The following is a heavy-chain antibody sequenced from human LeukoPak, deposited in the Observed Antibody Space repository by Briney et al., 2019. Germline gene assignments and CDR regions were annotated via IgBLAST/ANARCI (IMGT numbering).Heavy chain of an antibody. Sequence: PGGSLRLSCAASGFTFSSYWMSWVRQAPGKGLGWVANIKQDGSEKYYVDSVKGRFTISRDNAKNSLYLQMNSLRAEDTAVYYCARDGYSSGWYSRVWFDPWGQGTLVTVSS. CDR3: ARDGYSSGWYSRVWFDP. V-gene: IGHV3-7*01. J-gene: IGHJ5*02. CDR1: GFTFSSYW. CDR2: IKQDGSEK. D-gene: IGHD6-19*01.